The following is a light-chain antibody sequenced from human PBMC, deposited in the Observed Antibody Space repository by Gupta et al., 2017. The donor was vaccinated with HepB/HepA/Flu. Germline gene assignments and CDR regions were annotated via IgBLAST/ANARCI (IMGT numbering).Light chain of an antibody. V-gene: IGLV1-40*01. CDR3: QSYDRSLGAWV. CDR1: SPNIGADYD. J-gene: IGLJ3*02. Sequence: QSVLTQPPSVSGPPGQSVTVSCSGTSPNIGADYDVHWYQQLPGTAPKLLIYGNNNRPSGVPDRFSGSKSGTSASLAITGLQVEDEADYYCQSYDRSLGAWVFGGGTMLTVL. CDR2: GNN.